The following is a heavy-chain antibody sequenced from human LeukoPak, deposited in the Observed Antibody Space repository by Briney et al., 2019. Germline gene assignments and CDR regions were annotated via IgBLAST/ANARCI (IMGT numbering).Heavy chain of an antibody. Sequence: SVKVSCKTSGYTSSSYGITWVRQAPGQGLEWMGGIIPIFGTASYAQKFQGRVTITTDESTSTAYMELSSLRSEDTAVYYCARERGYGAGLYDSSGYYYVMDYWGQGTLVTVSS. CDR1: GYTSSSYG. CDR3: ARERGYGAGLYDSSGYYYVMDY. J-gene: IGHJ4*02. V-gene: IGHV1-69*05. D-gene: IGHD3-22*01. CDR2: IIPIFGTA.